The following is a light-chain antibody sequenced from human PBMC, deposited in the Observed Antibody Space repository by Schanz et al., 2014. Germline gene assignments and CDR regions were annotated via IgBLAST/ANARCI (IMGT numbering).Light chain of an antibody. CDR2: GAS. J-gene: IGKJ1*01. CDR3: QQFGSSPWT. CDR1: QSVTSSY. V-gene: IGKV3-20*01. Sequence: EIVLTQSPGTLSLSPGERATLSCRASQSVTSSYLAWYQQTPGQAPRLLIYGASSRATGIPDRFSGSGSGTDFTLTISKLEPEDFAVYYCQQFGSSPWTFGQGTRVEI.